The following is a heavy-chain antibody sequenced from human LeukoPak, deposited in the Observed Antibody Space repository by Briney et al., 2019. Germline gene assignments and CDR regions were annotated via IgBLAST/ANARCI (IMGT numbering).Heavy chain of an antibody. CDR2: IKQDGSEK. J-gene: IGHJ4*02. CDR1: GLTFSNYW. Sequence: GGSLRLSCAASGLTFSNYWMDWVRQAPGKGLEWVANIKQDGSEKNYVDSVKGRFIISRDNAKNTLYLQMNTLRADDTAVYYCARDGFGTGSNWGQGTLVTVSS. D-gene: IGHD3-16*01. V-gene: IGHV3-7*03. CDR3: ARDGFGTGSN.